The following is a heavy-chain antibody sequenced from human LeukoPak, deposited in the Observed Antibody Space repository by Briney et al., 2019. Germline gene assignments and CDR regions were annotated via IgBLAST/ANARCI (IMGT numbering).Heavy chain of an antibody. CDR1: GFTFSSYA. CDR3: ASYSSSWYMFFDY. Sequence: PGGSLRLSCAASGFTFSSYAMSWVRQAPGKGLEWVSAISGSGGSTYCADSVKGRFTISRDNSKNTLYLQMNSLRAEDTAVYYCASYSSSWYMFFDYWGQGTLVTVSS. CDR2: ISGSGGST. D-gene: IGHD6-13*01. J-gene: IGHJ4*02. V-gene: IGHV3-23*01.